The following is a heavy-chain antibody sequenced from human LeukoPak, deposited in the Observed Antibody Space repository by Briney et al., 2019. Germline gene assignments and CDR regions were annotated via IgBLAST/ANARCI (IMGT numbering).Heavy chain of an antibody. CDR2: INHSGST. CDR1: GGSFSGYY. V-gene: IGHV4-34*01. D-gene: IGHD3-10*01. J-gene: IGHJ6*03. Sequence: SETLSLTCAVYGGSFSGYYWSWIRQPPGKGLEWIGEINHSGSTNYNPSLKSRVTISVDTSKNQFSLKLSSVTAADTAVYYCARITMVRESYYYMDVWGKGTTVTISS. CDR3: ARITMVRESYYYMDV.